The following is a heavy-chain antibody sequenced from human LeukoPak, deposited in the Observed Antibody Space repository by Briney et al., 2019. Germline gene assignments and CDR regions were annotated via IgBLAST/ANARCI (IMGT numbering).Heavy chain of an antibody. D-gene: IGHD2-2*01. CDR3: ARVNLYCSSTSCHVPFDP. V-gene: IGHV3-74*01. CDR2: INSDGSST. J-gene: IGHJ5*02. CDR1: GFTFSTYW. Sequence: PGGSLRLSCAASGFTFSTYWMHWVRQAPGEGLVWVSRINSDGSSTSYADSVKGRFTISRDNAKNTLYLQMNSLRVEDTAVYYCARVNLYCSSTSCHVPFDPWGQGTLVTVSS.